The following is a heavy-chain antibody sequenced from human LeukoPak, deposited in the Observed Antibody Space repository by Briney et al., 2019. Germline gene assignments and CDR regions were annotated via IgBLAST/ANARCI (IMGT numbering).Heavy chain of an antibody. V-gene: IGHV4-59*01. D-gene: IGHD6-19*01. CDR2: IYYSGST. Sequence: SETLSLTCTVSGGSISSYYWSWIRQPPGKGLEWIGYIYYSGSTNYNPSLKSRVTISVDTSKNQFSLKLSSVTAADTAVYYCARAHSSGCPRMDVWGKGTTVTVSS. CDR3: ARAHSSGCPRMDV. J-gene: IGHJ6*04. CDR1: GGSISSYY.